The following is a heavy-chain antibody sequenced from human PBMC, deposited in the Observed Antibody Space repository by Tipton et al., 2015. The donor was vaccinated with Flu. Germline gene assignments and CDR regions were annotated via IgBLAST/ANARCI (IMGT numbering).Heavy chain of an antibody. J-gene: IGHJ4*02. V-gene: IGHV4-34*01. CDR1: GGSFSGYY. D-gene: IGHD4-23*01. CDR3: ARELAY. Sequence: TLSLTCAVYGGSFSGYYWSWIRQPPGKGLEWIGDVTHTGSTNYNPSLKSRVTISVDTSKNQFSLKLSYVTAADTGVYYCARELAYWGQGMLVTVSS. CDR2: VTHTGST.